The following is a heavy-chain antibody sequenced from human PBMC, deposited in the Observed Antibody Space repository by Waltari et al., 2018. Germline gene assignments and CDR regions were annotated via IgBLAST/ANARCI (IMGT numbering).Heavy chain of an antibody. CDR3: ARAGASDFWSGPRFPRYFDY. CDR1: GGSFSGYY. Sequence: QVQLQQWGAGLLKPSETLSLNCAVYGGSFSGYYWSWIRQPRGKGREWIGEINHSGSTTSNPSLQSRVPIAVDTSKNQFSLKLSSVTAADTAVYYCARAGASDFWSGPRFPRYFDYWGQGTLVTVSS. CDR2: INHSGST. J-gene: IGHJ4*02. V-gene: IGHV4-34*01. D-gene: IGHD3-3*01.